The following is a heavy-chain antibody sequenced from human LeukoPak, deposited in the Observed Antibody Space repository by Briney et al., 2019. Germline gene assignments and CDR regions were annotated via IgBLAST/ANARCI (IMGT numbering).Heavy chain of an antibody. Sequence: PGGSLRLSCAVSGFTFNSYWMSWVRQAPGKGLEGVANIKEDGSEKYYVDSVKGRFTISRDNAKNSLYLQMNSLRAEDTAVYYCARLPLTARRHFEYWGQGTLVTVSS. CDR2: IKEDGSEK. V-gene: IGHV3-7*05. CDR1: GFTFNSYW. D-gene: IGHD5-18*01. CDR3: ARLPLTARRHFEY. J-gene: IGHJ4*02.